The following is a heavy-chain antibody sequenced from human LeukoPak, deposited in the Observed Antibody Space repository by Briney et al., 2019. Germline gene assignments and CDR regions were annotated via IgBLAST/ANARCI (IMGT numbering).Heavy chain of an antibody. CDR3: ARRRSSTYDFDY. Sequence: GESLKISFKGSGXSFTNYCIGWVGQMPGKGLEWMTILYPGDYDTRYSPSFQGQVTISADNSISTAYLQWSSLKASDTAIYYCARRRSSTYDFDYWGQGTLVTVSS. CDR1: GXSFTNYC. V-gene: IGHV5-51*01. J-gene: IGHJ4*02. CDR2: LYPGDYDT. D-gene: IGHD2-2*01.